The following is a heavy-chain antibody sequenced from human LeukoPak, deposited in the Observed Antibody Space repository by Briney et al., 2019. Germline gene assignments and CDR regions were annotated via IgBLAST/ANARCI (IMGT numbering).Heavy chain of an antibody. CDR2: ISYDGSNK. CDR3: AKGLDGGLDS. J-gene: IGHJ4*02. CDR1: GFTFTRHD. V-gene: IGHV3-30*18. Sequence: GGSLRLSCAAPGFTFTRHDMHWVRQAPGKGLEWVAVISYDGSNKYYADSVKGRFTISRDNSKNTLYLQMNSLIAEDTAVYYCAKGLDGGLDSWGQGTLVTVSS. D-gene: IGHD4-23*01.